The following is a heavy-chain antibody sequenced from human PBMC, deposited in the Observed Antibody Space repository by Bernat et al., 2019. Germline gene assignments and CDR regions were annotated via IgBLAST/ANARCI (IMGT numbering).Heavy chain of an antibody. CDR2: IIPIFGTA. J-gene: IGHJ5*02. Sequence: QVQLVQSGAEVKKPGSSVKVSCKASGGTFSSYAISWVRQAPGQGLEWMGGIIPIFGTANYAQKFPGRVTITADESTSTAYLELSSLRSEDTAVYYCARLGPIYYDSSGYKFDPWGPGTLVTVSS. CDR3: ARLGPIYYDSSGYKFDP. D-gene: IGHD3-22*01. CDR1: GGTFSSYA. V-gene: IGHV1-69*01.